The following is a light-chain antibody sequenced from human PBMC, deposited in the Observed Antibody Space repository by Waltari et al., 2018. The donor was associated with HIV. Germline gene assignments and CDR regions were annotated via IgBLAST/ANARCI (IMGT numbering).Light chain of an antibody. CDR1: SSDVGAYTL. CDR2: EVT. Sequence: QSALTQSASVSGSPGQSITISCPGTSSDVGAYTLVSWYQQHPGEVPKLLIYEVTKRPSGVSTRFSGSKSVNTASLTISGLQAEDEADYYCCSYAGSGLVFGGGTKLTVL. CDR3: CSYAGSGLV. V-gene: IGLV2-23*02. J-gene: IGLJ3*02.